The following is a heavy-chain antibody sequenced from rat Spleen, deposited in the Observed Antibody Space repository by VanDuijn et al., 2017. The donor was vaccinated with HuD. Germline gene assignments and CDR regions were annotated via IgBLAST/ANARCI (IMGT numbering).Heavy chain of an antibody. CDR3: TTDGYYDY. CDR1: GFTFSDYY. J-gene: IGHJ2*01. CDR2: ISYDGSST. Sequence: EVQLVETDGGLVQPGRSLKLSCAAAGFTFSDYYMAWVRQATKKGLELVATISYDGSSTYYRDSVKGRFTISRDNAKSSLYLQMESLRSEDTATYYCTTDGYYDYWGQGVMVTVSS. V-gene: IGHV5-20*01.